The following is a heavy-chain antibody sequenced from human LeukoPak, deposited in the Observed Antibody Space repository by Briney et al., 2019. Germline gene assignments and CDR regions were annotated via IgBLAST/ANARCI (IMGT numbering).Heavy chain of an antibody. CDR2: IYHSGST. V-gene: IGHV4-30-2*01. J-gene: IGHJ4*02. Sequence: SETLSLTCAVSGGSISSGGYSWSWIRQPPGKGLEWIGYIYHSGSTYYNPSLKSRVTISVDRSKNQFSLKLSSVTAADTAVYYCARGGSYRSFDYWGQGTLVTVSS. CDR1: GGSISSGGYS. D-gene: IGHD3-16*02. CDR3: ARGGSYRSFDY.